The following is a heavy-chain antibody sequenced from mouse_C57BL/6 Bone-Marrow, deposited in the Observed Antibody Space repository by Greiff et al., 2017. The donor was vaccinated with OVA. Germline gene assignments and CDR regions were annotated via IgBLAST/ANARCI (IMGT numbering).Heavy chain of an antibody. CDR1: GYAFTNYL. V-gene: IGHV1-54*01. Sequence: VQLVESGAELVRPGTSVKVSCKASGYAFTNYLIEWVKQRPGQGLEWIGVINPGSGGTNYNEKFKGKATLTADKSSSTAYMQLSSLTSEDSAVYFCASSSSFAYWGQGTLVTVSA. D-gene: IGHD1-1*01. J-gene: IGHJ3*01. CDR3: ASSSSFAY. CDR2: INPGSGGT.